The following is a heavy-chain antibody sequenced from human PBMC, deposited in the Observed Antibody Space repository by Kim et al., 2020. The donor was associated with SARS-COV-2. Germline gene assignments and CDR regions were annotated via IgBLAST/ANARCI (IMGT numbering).Heavy chain of an antibody. CDR1: GGSFSGYY. V-gene: IGHV4-34*01. J-gene: IGHJ3*02. CDR2: INHSGST. D-gene: IGHD3-10*01. CDR3: ARRGDLVRGVMDGSVAFDI. Sequence: SETLSLTCAVYGGSFSGYYWSWIRQPPGKGLEWIGEINHSGSTNYNPSLKSRVTISVDTSKNQFSLKLSSVTAADTAVYYCARRGDLVRGVMDGSVAFDIWGQGTMVTVSS.